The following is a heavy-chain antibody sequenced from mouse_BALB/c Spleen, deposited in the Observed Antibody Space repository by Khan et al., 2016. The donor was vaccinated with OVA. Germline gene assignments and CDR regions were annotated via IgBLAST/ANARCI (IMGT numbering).Heavy chain of an antibody. J-gene: IGHJ4*01. CDR1: GHTFTKYG. CDR3: TKHRSISYVMDD. V-gene: IGHV9-3-1*01. CDR2: INTYTGDP. Sequence: LVESGPELKKPGETGKISCKASGHTFTKYGMNWVKQAPGKGLKWMGWINTYTGDPTYADDFNGRFAFSLETSASTAYLQINNLKNEDTATYFCTKHRSISYVMDDWGQGTSVTVSS.